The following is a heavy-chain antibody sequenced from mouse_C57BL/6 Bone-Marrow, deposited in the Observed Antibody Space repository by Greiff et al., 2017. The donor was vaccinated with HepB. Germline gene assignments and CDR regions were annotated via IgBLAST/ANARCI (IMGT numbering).Heavy chain of an antibody. V-gene: IGHV1-5*01. J-gene: IGHJ4*01. D-gene: IGHD1-1*01. Sequence: VQLQQPGAELVMPGASVKLSCKASGYTFTSYWMHWVKQRPGQGLEWIGAIYPGNSDTSYNQKFKGKAKLTAVTSASTAYMELSSLTNEDSAVYYCTLITTVVADYYAMDYWGQGTSVTVSS. CDR2: IYPGNSDT. CDR1: GYTFTSYW. CDR3: TLITTVVADYYAMDY.